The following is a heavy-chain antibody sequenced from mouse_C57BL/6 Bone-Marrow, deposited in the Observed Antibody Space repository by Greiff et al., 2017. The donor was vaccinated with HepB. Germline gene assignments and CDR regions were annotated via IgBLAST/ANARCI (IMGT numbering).Heavy chain of an antibody. CDR3: ARRGEAGTDPHFDY. CDR1: GYSITSGYS. Sequence: EVQLQESGPGLVKPSQSLSLTCSVTGYSITSGYSWNWIRQFPGNKLEWMGYISYDGSNNYNPSLKNRISITRDTSKNQFFLKLNSVTTEDTATYYCARRGEAGTDPHFDYWGQGTTLTVSS. J-gene: IGHJ2*01. CDR2: ISYDGSN. D-gene: IGHD4-1*01. V-gene: IGHV3-6*01.